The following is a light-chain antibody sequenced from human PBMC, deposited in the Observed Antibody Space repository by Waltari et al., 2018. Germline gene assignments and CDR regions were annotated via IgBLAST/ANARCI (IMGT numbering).Light chain of an antibody. CDR2: QDC. Sequence: SFELTQPPSVSVSPGQTANIPCSGDKLGDKYVSWYQQKPGQSPVLVIYQDCKRPSGIPDRFSGFSSETTATLTISGALAVDEADYYCQAWDSTALVFGGGTKLTVL. J-gene: IGLJ2*01. V-gene: IGLV3-1*01. CDR1: KLGDKY. CDR3: QAWDSTALV.